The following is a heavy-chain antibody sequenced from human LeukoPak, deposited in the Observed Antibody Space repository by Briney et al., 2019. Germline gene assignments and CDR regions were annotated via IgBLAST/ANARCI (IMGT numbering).Heavy chain of an antibody. Sequence: SETLSLTCAVYGGSFSGYYWSWIRQHPGKGLEWIGYIYYSGSTYYNPSLKSRVTISVDTSKNQFSLKLSSVTAADTAVYYCARGSFCSSTSCYTLNWFDPWGQGTLVTVSS. CDR2: IYYSGST. V-gene: IGHV4-31*11. CDR3: ARGSFCSSTSCYTLNWFDP. D-gene: IGHD2-2*02. J-gene: IGHJ5*02. CDR1: GGSFSGYY.